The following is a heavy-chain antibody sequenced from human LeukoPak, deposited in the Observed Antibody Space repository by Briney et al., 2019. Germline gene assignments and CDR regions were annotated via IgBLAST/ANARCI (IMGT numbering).Heavy chain of an antibody. CDR1: GGSISSYY. V-gene: IGHV4-38-2*02. J-gene: IGHJ4*02. Sequence: PSETLSLTCTVSGGSISSYYWSWIRQPPGKGLEWIGSIYHSGSTYYNPSLKSRITISVDTSKNQFSLKLSSMTAADTAVYYCARDYSTTHDYWGQGTLVTVSS. CDR2: IYHSGST. CDR3: ARDYSTTHDY. D-gene: IGHD6-13*01.